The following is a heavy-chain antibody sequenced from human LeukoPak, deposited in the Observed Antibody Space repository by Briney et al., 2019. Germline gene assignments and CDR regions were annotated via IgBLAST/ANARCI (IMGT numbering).Heavy chain of an antibody. CDR2: IASDGSHT. V-gene: IGHV3-30-3*01. J-gene: IGHJ5*02. Sequence: PGRSLRLSCAASGFTFSTYFMHWVRQAPGKGLEWVAVIASDGSHTFYVESVKGRFTISRDNSKNTLYLQMNSLRAEDTAVYYCAKDAFDYYDSSGPESWGQGTLVTVSS. D-gene: IGHD3-22*01. CDR1: GFTFSTYF. CDR3: AKDAFDYYDSSGPES.